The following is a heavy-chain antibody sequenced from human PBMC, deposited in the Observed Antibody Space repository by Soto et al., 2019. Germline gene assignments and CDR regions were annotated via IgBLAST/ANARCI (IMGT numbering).Heavy chain of an antibody. J-gene: IGHJ5*02. CDR2: IRAYNGNT. Sequence: QVQLVQSGAEVKKPGASVKVSCKASGYTLTSYGISWVRQAPGQGLEWMGWIRAYNGNTNYAQKLQGRVTMTTDTSTSTAYMELRSLRSDDTAVYYCARVATVTIRQYNWFDPWGQGTLVTVSS. CDR3: ARVATVTIRQYNWFDP. V-gene: IGHV1-18*01. CDR1: GYTLTSYG. D-gene: IGHD4-4*01.